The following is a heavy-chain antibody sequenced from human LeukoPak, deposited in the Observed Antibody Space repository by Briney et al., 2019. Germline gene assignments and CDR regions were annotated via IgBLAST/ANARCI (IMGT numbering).Heavy chain of an antibody. CDR2: IFYSGRT. CDR3: ARDIVATSIAALYY. D-gene: IGHD6-13*01. V-gene: IGHV4-39*07. CDR1: GGSISSRTYY. Sequence: PSETLSLTCTVSGGSISSRTYYWGWIRQPPGKELEWFGIIFYSGRTYRNPSLKSQVTMSVDTSKNQFSLRLSSVNAADTAVYYCARDIVATSIAALYYWGQGTLVTVSS. J-gene: IGHJ4*02.